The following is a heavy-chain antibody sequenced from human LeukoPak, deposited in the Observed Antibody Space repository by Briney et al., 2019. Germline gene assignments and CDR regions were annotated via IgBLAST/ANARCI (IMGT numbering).Heavy chain of an antibody. Sequence: PSETLSLTCTVSGGSISSYYWSWIRQPPGKGLEWIGYIYYSGSTNYNPSLKSRVTISVDTSKNQFSLKLSSVTAADTAAYYCARRRDDSSGYAEAFDIWGQGTMVTVSS. CDR2: IYYSGST. V-gene: IGHV4-59*08. D-gene: IGHD3-22*01. CDR1: GGSISSYY. J-gene: IGHJ3*02. CDR3: ARRRDDSSGYAEAFDI.